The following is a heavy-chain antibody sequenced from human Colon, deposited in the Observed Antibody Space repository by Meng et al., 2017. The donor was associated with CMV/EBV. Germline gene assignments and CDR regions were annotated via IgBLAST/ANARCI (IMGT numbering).Heavy chain of an antibody. CDR2: IYHNEKT. CDR3: ARERGEACCTSRNCYASVNAFDI. Sequence: NWWIWVRQSPGKGLEWIGEIYHNEKTFYNPSLKSRATISLDRSNNQFSLLLSSLTAADTAIYYCARERGEACCTSRNCYASVNAFDIWGQGTLVTVSS. V-gene: IGHV4-4*02. CDR1: NW. D-gene: IGHD2-2*01. J-gene: IGHJ4*02.